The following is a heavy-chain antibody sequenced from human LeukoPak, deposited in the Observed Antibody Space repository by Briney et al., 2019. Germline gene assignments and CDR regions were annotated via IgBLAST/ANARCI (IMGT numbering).Heavy chain of an antibody. D-gene: IGHD3-22*01. J-gene: IGHJ5*02. CDR1: GGSISSGGYY. Sequence: SETLSLTCTISGGSISSGGYYWSWIRQHPGKGLEWFGYIYYSGSTYYNPSLKRRVTISVDTSKNQFSLKLSSVTAADTAVYYCAVFATYYYDSSGYYHHWGQGTLVTVSS. CDR2: IYYSGST. CDR3: AVFATYYYDSSGYYHH. V-gene: IGHV4-31*03.